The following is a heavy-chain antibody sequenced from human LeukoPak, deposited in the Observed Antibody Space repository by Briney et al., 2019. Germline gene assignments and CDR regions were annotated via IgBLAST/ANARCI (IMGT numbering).Heavy chain of an antibody. D-gene: IGHD3-22*01. CDR3: ARVTGYMIEDYFDY. CDR2: IYYSGST. V-gene: IGHV4-61*01. J-gene: IGHJ4*02. Sequence: SETLSLTCTVSGGSINSTSYYWSWIRQPPGKGLEWIGYIYYSGSTNYNPSLKSRVTISVDTSKNQFSLRLSSVTAADTAVYYCARVTGYMIEDYFDYWGQGTLVTVSS. CDR1: GGSINSTSYY.